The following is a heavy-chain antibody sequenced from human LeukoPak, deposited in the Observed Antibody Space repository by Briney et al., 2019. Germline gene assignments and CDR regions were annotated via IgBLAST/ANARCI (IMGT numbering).Heavy chain of an antibody. V-gene: IGHV1-8*02. CDR1: GYTFTGYY. Sequence: ASVKVSCKASGYTFTGYYMHWVRQVPGQGLEWMGWMNPNSGNTGYAQKFQGRVTMTRDTSVSTSYMELSSLRSEDTAVYYCARGPWGGYGSGGIYYFDYWGQGTLVTVSS. J-gene: IGHJ4*02. D-gene: IGHD6-19*01. CDR2: MNPNSGNT. CDR3: ARGPWGGYGSGGIYYFDY.